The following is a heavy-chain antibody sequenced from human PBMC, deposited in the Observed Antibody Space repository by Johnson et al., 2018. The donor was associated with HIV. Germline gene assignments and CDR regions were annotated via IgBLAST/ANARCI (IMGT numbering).Heavy chain of an antibody. CDR3: AKGDILTGYSDAFDI. CDR2: ISYDGSNK. CDR1: GFTFSSYA. J-gene: IGHJ3*02. V-gene: IGHV3-30*04. Sequence: VQLVESGGGVVQPGRSLRLSCAASGFTFSSYAMHWVRQAPGKGLEWVAVISYDGSNKYYADSVKGRFTISRDNSKNTLYLQMNSLRAEDTAVYYCAKGDILTGYSDAFDIWGQGTMVTISS. D-gene: IGHD3-9*01.